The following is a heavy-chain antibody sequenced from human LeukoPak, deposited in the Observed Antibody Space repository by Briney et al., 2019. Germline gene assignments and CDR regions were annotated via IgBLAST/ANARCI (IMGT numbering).Heavy chain of an antibody. V-gene: IGHV1-69*04. D-gene: IGHD3-10*01. CDR3: ARATLGGSGSYLFDP. CDR1: GGTFSSYA. Sequence: ASVKASCKASGGTFSSYAISWVRQAPGQGLEWMGRIIPILGIANYAQKFQGRVTITADKSTSTAYMELSSLRSEDTAVYYCARATLGGSGSYLFDPWGQGTLVTVSS. J-gene: IGHJ5*02. CDR2: IIPILGIA.